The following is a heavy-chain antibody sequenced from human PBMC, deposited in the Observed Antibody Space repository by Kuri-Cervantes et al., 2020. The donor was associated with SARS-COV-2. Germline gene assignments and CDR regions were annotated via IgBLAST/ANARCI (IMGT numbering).Heavy chain of an antibody. CDR3: AKIAHVVVIAGAFDL. D-gene: IGHD2-21*01. Sequence: GESLKISCAASGFTFSSYWMSWVRQAPGKGLEWVANTKQDGSEKYYVDSVKGRFTISRDNAKNSLYLQMNSLRAEDTAVYYCAKIAHVVVIAGAFDLWGQGTMVTVSS. CDR2: TKQDGSEK. J-gene: IGHJ3*01. V-gene: IGHV3-7*03. CDR1: GFTFSSYW.